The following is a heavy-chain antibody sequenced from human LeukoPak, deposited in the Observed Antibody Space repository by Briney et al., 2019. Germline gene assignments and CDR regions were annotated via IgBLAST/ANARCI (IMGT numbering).Heavy chain of an antibody. CDR3: TRETAFDF. CDR2: IGSRSSTI. J-gene: IGHJ3*01. Sequence: GGSLRLSCVGSGFIFNDYSMNWVRQAPGKGPEWVSYIGSRSSTIYYADSVKGRFTISRDNAKNSLYLQMNSLRAEDSAVYYCTRETAFDFWGQGTVVTVSS. CDR1: GFIFNDYS. V-gene: IGHV3-48*04.